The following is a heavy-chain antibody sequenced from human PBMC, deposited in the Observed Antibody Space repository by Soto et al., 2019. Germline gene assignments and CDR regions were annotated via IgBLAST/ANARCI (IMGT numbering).Heavy chain of an antibody. CDR3: AHWVQYYYDSSGYWTH. CDR2: MYWNADK. V-gene: IGHV2-5*01. Sequence: QITLKESGPTLVKPTQTLTLTCTFSGFSLSTSGVGVGWIRQPPGKALEWLALMYWNADKSYSPSLKSRLTITKDTSKYQVVLTMTNMDPVYTATYYCAHWVQYYYDSSGYWTHWGQGTLVTVSS. D-gene: IGHD3-22*01. J-gene: IGHJ4*02. CDR1: GFSLSTSGVG.